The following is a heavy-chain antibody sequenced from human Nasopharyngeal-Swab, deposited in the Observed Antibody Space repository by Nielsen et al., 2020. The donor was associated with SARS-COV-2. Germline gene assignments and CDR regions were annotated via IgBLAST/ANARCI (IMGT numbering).Heavy chain of an antibody. Sequence: GGSLRLSCAASGFTFSSYSMNWVRQAPGKGLEWVSSISSSSSYIYYADSVKGRFTISRDNAKNSLYLQMNSLRAEDTAVYYCARARRGVDYYTDVWGKGTTVTVSS. CDR2: ISSSSSYI. J-gene: IGHJ6*03. CDR3: ARARRGVDYYTDV. V-gene: IGHV3-21*01. D-gene: IGHD3-10*01. CDR1: GFTFSSYS.